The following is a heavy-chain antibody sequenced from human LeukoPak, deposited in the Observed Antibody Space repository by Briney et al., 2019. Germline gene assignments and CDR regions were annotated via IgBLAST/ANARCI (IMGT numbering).Heavy chain of an antibody. V-gene: IGHV4-34*01. J-gene: IGHJ5*02. CDR2: INHSGST. CDR3: ARGNEYSYGHFLARSGDWFDP. D-gene: IGHD5-18*01. CDR1: GGSFSGYY. Sequence: KPSETLSLTCAVYGGSFSGYYWSWIRQPPGKGLEWIGEINHSGSTNYNPSLKSRVTILVDTSKNQFSLKLSSVTAADTAVYYCARGNEYSYGHFLARSGDWFDPWGQGTLVTVSS.